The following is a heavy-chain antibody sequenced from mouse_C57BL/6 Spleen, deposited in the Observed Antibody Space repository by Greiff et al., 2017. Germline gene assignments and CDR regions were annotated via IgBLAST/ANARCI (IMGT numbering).Heavy chain of an antibody. CDR2: IRLKSDNYAT. J-gene: IGHJ2*01. Sequence: DVMLVESGGGLVQPGGSMKLSCVASGFTFSNYWMNWVRQSPEKGLEWVAQIRLKSDNYATHYAESVKGRFTISRDDSKSSVYLQMNNLRAEDTGIYYCTGEFITTVGLDYWGQGTTLTVSS. V-gene: IGHV6-3*01. CDR1: GFTFSNYW. D-gene: IGHD1-1*01. CDR3: TGEFITTVGLDY.